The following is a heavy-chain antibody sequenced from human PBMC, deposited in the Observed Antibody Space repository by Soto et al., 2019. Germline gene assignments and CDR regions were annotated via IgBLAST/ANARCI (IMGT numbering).Heavy chain of an antibody. CDR1: GFRFSNAW. CDR2: IKSTGDGETA. CDR3: TTDSRWEVQPLDY. D-gene: IGHD1-26*01. J-gene: IGHJ4*02. V-gene: IGHV3-15*01. Sequence: GGSVRLSCAASGFRFSNAWMGWVRQAPGKGLEWVGRIKSTGDGETADYAGPVKDRFIISRDDSKNTLYLQMTSLKIQDTGVYYCTTDSRWEVQPLDYWGQGT.